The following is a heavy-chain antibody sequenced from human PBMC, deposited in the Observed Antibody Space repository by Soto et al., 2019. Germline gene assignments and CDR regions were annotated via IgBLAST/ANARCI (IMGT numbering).Heavy chain of an antibody. CDR2: IIPIFGTA. CDR1: VGTFSSDA. D-gene: IGHD2-21*02. CDR3: ARSIVVVTALDY. V-gene: IGHV1-69*13. Sequence: SVKVSCKASVGTFSSDAIIWVRQAPGQGLEWMGGIIPIFGTANYAQKFQGRVAITADESTSTAYLELSSLRSEDTAVYSCARSIVVVTALDYWGKGTLDTV. J-gene: IGHJ4*02.